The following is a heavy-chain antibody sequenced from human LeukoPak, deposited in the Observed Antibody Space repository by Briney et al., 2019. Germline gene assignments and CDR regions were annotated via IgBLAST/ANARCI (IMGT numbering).Heavy chain of an antibody. V-gene: IGHV4-39*01. D-gene: IGHD3-9*01. CDR2: IYYSGST. J-gene: IGHJ4*02. CDR1: GGSISSSSYY. Sequence: SETLSLTCTVSGGSISSSSYYWGWIRQPPGKGLEWIGSIYYSGSTYYNPSLKSRVTISVDTSKNQFSLKLSSVTAADTAVYYCARGGTGYDILTGYYRRWNTWGQGTLVTVSS. CDR3: ARGGTGYDILTGYYRRWNT.